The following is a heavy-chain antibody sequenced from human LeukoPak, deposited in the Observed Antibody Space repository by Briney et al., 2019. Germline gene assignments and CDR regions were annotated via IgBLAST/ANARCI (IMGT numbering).Heavy chain of an antibody. J-gene: IGHJ4*02. D-gene: IGHD3-22*01. CDR1: GGSISSGDYY. CDR3: ARVPSPYYYDSSGREAYYFDY. CDR2: IYYSGST. Sequence: PSETLSLTCTVSGGSISSGDYYWSWIRQPPGKGLEWIGYIYYSGSTYYNPSLKSRVTTSVDTSKNQFSLKLSSVTAADTAVYYCARVPSPYYYDSSGREAYYFDYWGQGTLVTVSS. V-gene: IGHV4-30-4*01.